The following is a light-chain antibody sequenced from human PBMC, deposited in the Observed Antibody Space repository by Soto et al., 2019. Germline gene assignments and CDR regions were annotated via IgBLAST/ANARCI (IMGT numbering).Light chain of an antibody. CDR3: SSYKTSSTVVV. V-gene: IGLV2-14*01. CDR2: GVS. CDR1: SSDIGGYNY. Sequence: QSALTQPASVSGSPGQSITISCTGTSSDIGGYNYVSWYHQYPGKAPKLIIFGVSDRPSGVSNRFSGSKSGTTASLTISGLQAEDEDDYYCSSYKTSSTVVVFGGGTKLTVL. J-gene: IGLJ2*01.